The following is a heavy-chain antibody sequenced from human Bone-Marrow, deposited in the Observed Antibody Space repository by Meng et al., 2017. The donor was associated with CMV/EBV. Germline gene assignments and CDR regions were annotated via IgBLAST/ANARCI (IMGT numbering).Heavy chain of an antibody. V-gene: IGHV3-33*06. J-gene: IGHJ6*02. Sequence: GESLKISCAASGFTFSSYAMHWVRQAPGKGLEWVAVIWYDGSNKYYADSVKGRFTISRDNSRNTLYLQMNSLRVEDTAVYYCVKGGSTTSYYYGMDVWGQGTSVTSP. CDR1: GFTFSSYA. CDR3: VKGGSTTSYYYGMDV. D-gene: IGHD2-2*01. CDR2: IWYDGSNK.